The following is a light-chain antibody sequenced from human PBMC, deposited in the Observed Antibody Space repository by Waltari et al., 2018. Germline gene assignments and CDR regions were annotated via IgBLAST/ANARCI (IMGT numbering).Light chain of an antibody. CDR2: WPS. CDR1: PSVLYSSNNKNY. J-gene: IGKJ2*01. CDR3: LQTYVSPYT. V-gene: IGKV4-1*01. Sequence: DIVMTQSPDSLGVSLGERATIHCKSSPSVLYSSNNKNYLSWYQQKPGQPPKMIIYWPSTRESGVPDRFSGSGSGTDFTLTISSLQAEDVAVYYCLQTYVSPYTFGQGTNLEI.